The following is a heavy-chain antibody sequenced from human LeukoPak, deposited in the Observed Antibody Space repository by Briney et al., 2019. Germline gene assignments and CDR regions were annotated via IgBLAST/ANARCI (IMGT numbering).Heavy chain of an antibody. CDR2: IYDSGST. Sequence: SETLSLTCTVSGGSIRSSYYYWGWIRQPPGKGLEWIGSIYDSGSTYYNPSLKSRVTISVDTSKNQFSLKLNSVTAADTAVYYCVRQPGIAANHLQHWGQGTLVTVSS. CDR1: GGSIRSSYYY. CDR3: VRQPGIAANHLQH. D-gene: IGHD6-25*01. J-gene: IGHJ1*01. V-gene: IGHV4-39*01.